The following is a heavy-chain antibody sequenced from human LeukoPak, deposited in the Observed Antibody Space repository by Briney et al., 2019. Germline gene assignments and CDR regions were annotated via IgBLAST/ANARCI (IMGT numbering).Heavy chain of an antibody. CDR3: ARGWGNYYGLRESFDY. CDR1: GYSISSGYY. J-gene: IGHJ4*02. D-gene: IGHD1-26*01. V-gene: IGHV4-38-2*02. Sequence: SETLSLTCTVSGYSISSGYYWGWIRQPPGKGLEWIGSIYHSGSTYYNPSLKSRVTISVDTSKNQFSLKLSSVTAADTAVYYCARGWGNYYGLRESFDYWGQGTLVTVSS. CDR2: IYHSGST.